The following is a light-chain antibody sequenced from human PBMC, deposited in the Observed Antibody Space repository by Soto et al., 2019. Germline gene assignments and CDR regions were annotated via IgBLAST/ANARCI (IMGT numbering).Light chain of an antibody. V-gene: IGKV1-27*01. CDR2: SAS. J-gene: IGKJ4*01. CDR3: QKYNSAPLT. Sequence: DIQMTQSPSSLSASVGDRVTITCRASQAISNYLAWYQHKPGRLPKLLIYSASIVLPGVPSRFSGSGSGTEFTLTISGLQPEDVATYYCQKYNSAPLTFGGGTKLEIK. CDR1: QAISNY.